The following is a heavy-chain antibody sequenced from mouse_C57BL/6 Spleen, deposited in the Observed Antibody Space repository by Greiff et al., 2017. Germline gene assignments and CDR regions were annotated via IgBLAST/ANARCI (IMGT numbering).Heavy chain of an antibody. D-gene: IGHD2-1*01. Sequence: VQGVESGAELAKPGASVKLSCKASGYTFTSYWMHWVKQRPGQGLEWIGYINPSSGYTKYNQKFKDKATLTADKSSSTAYMQLSSLTYEDSAVYYCAIYYGNYNYAMDYWGQGTSVTVSS. CDR2: INPSSGYT. J-gene: IGHJ4*01. CDR1: GYTFTSYW. V-gene: IGHV1-7*01. CDR3: AIYYGNYNYAMDY.